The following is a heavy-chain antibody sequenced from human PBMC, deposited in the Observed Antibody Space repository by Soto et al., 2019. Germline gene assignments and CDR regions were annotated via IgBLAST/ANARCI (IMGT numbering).Heavy chain of an antibody. CDR1: GDSISSGNYY. V-gene: IGHV4-31*03. Sequence: QVQLQESGPGLVRHSQTLSLTCTVSGDSISSGNYYWSWIRQHPGKGLEWIGYIHYGGSTYNNPSLKSGVIISEDASKNQFSLKLTSVTAADTAVYYCGRSRGVYYYYMDVWGKGTTVTVSS. D-gene: IGHD1-26*01. CDR3: GRSRGVYYYYMDV. J-gene: IGHJ6*03. CDR2: IHYGGST.